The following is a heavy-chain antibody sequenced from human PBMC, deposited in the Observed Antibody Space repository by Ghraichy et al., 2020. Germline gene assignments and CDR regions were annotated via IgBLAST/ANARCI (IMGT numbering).Heavy chain of an antibody. CDR2: TYYRSKWYN. CDR3: ARGAQLRFLEWSHYYYYYSMDV. D-gene: IGHD3-3*01. V-gene: IGHV6-1*01. Sequence: SQTLSLTCAISGDSVSSNSAAWNWIRQSPSRGLEWLGRTYYRSKWYNDYAVSVKSRITINPDTSKNQFSLQLNSVTPEDTAVYYCARGAQLRFLEWSHYYYYYSMDVWGQGTTVTVSS. CDR1: GDSVSSNSAA. J-gene: IGHJ6*02.